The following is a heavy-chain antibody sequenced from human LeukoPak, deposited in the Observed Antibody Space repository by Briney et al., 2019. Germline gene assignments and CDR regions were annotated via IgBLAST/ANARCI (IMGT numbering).Heavy chain of an antibody. Sequence: GGSLRLSGAASGFTYDDYAMHWVRQAPGKGLEWVSGISWNSGSIGYADSVKGRFTISRDNAKNSLYLQMNSLRAEDTALYYCAKDEGYSSGWYMSGSFDYWGQGTLVTVSS. J-gene: IGHJ4*02. CDR3: AKDEGYSSGWYMSGSFDY. V-gene: IGHV3-9*01. D-gene: IGHD6-19*01. CDR1: GFTYDDYA. CDR2: ISWNSGSI.